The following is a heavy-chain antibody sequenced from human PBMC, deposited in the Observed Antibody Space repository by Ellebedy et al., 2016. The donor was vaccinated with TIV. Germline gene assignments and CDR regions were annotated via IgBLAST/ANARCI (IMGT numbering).Heavy chain of an antibody. D-gene: IGHD7-27*01. CDR3: ARDKRPKWGYGMDV. Sequence: GGSLRLSCAASGFTFSSYSMNWVRQAPGKGLEWVSYISSSSSTIYYADSVKGRFTISRDNSKNTLYLQMNSLRAEDTAVYYCARDKRPKWGYGMDVWGQGTTVTVSS. CDR1: GFTFSSYS. CDR2: ISSSSSTI. V-gene: IGHV3-48*01. J-gene: IGHJ6*02.